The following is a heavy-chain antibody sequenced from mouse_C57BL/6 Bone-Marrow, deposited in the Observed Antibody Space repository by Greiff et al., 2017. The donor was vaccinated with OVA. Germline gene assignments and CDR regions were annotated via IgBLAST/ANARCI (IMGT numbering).Heavy chain of an antibody. CDR1: GYTFTDYY. D-gene: IGHD2-4*01. Sequence: EVQLQQSGPELVKPGASVKISCKASGYTFTDYYMNWVKQSHGKSLEWIGDINPNNGGTSYNQKFKGKATLTVDKSSSTAYMELRSLTSEDSAVYYCARSDYDKDWCFDVWGTGTTVTVSS. J-gene: IGHJ1*03. CDR2: INPNNGGT. V-gene: IGHV1-26*01. CDR3: ARSDYDKDWCFDV.